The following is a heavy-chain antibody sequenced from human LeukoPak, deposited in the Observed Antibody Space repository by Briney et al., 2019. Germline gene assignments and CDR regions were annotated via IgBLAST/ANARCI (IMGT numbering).Heavy chain of an antibody. Sequence: GGSLRLSCTGSGFTFGDYAMSWVRQAPGKGLEWVGFITSKAFGGTTEYAASVKGRFTISRDDSKGIAYLQMNSLRTEDTAVYYCTRDMVYTFHYWGQGTLVTVSS. CDR1: GFTFGDYA. CDR2: ITSKAFGGTT. CDR3: TRDMVYTFHY. V-gene: IGHV3-49*04. J-gene: IGHJ4*02. D-gene: IGHD3-10*01.